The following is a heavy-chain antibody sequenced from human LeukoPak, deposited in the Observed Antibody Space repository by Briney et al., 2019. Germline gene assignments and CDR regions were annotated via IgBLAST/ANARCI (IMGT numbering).Heavy chain of an antibody. V-gene: IGHV3-30-3*01. D-gene: IGHD3-10*01. Sequence: PGGSLRLSCAASGFTFSSYAVHWVRQAPGKGLEWVAVISYDGSNKYYADSLKGRVTISRDNAKNSLDLQMNSLRAEDTAVYYCVRGDYGLYAFDVWGQGTMVTVSS. CDR1: GFTFSSYA. J-gene: IGHJ3*01. CDR2: ISYDGSNK. CDR3: VRGDYGLYAFDV.